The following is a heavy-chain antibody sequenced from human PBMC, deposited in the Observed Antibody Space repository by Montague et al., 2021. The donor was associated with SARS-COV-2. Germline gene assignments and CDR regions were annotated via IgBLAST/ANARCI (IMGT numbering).Heavy chain of an antibody. D-gene: IGHD6-19*01. Sequence: PALVKPTQTLTLTCTFSGFSLSTSGMSVSWIRQPPGKALEWLALIDWDDDTYYRTSLKTRLTISKDTSKNQVALTMTNIDPADTATYYCARMTRVAGPFFDYGMDVWGQGTTVTVSS. CDR3: ARMTRVAGPFFDYGMDV. J-gene: IGHJ6*02. CDR1: GFSLSTSGMS. V-gene: IGHV2-70*13. CDR2: IDWDDDT.